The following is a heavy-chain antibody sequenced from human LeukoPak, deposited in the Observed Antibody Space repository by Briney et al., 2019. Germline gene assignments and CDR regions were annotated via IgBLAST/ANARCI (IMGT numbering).Heavy chain of an antibody. Sequence: GGSLRLSCAASGFTFDDYAMHWVRQAPGKGLEWVSLISGDGGSTYYADSVKGRFTISRDNAKNSLYLQMNSLRAEDTAVYYCARHLGYMDVWGKGTTVTVSS. CDR3: ARHLGYMDV. V-gene: IGHV3-43*02. J-gene: IGHJ6*03. CDR2: ISGDGGST. CDR1: GFTFDDYA.